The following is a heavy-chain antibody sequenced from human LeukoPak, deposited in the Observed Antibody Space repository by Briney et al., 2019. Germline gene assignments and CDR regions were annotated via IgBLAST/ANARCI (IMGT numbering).Heavy chain of an antibody. V-gene: IGHV3-30*02. J-gene: IGHJ4*02. CDR1: GFTFSTYA. D-gene: IGHD2-2*01. CDR3: AKGDWYCTSTSCYGAFDY. Sequence: GGSLRLSCAASGFTFSTYAMHWVRQAPGKGLEWVAFIRYDASNKYYADSVKGRFTISRDNPKNTLYLQMNSLRAEDTAVYYCAKGDWYCTSTSCYGAFDYWGQGTLVTVSS. CDR2: IRYDASNK.